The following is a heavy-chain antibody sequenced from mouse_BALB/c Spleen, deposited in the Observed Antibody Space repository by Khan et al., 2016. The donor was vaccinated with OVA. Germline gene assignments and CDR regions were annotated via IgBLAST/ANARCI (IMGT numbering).Heavy chain of an antibody. V-gene: IGHV5-9-3*01. CDR1: GFTFSTYA. J-gene: IGHJ3*01. CDR3: ARHNYGPFAY. Sequence: EVELVESGGDLVMPGGSLKLSCSASGFTFSTYAMSWVRQTPEKRLEWVATINSAGDNIFYPDSVKGRFTISRDNAKNTLYLQMNSLRSEVTAMYYCARHNYGPFAYWGQGTLVTVSA. D-gene: IGHD1-1*01. CDR2: INSAGDNI.